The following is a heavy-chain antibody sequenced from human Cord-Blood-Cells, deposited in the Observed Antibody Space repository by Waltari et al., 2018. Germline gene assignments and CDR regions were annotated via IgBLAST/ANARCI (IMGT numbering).Heavy chain of an antibody. CDR2: SNPNRGGT. CDR3: ARNPYALTHKRGLFDY. V-gene: IGHV1-2*02. Sequence: QVQLVQSGAEVKKPGASVKVSCKASGYTFTGYYMHWVRQAPGQGLEWMGCSNPNRGGTNYAQKFQGRVTMTRDTSISTAYMELSRLRSDDTAVYYCARNPYALTHKRGLFDYWGQGTLVTVSS. J-gene: IGHJ4*02. CDR1: GYTFTGYY. D-gene: IGHD2-2*01.